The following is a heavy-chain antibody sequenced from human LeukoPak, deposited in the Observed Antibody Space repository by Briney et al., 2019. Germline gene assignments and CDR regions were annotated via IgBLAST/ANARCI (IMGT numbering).Heavy chain of an antibody. V-gene: IGHV4-38-2*02. J-gene: IGHJ6*03. CDR3: ARAHRVYVTAYNRYFYHMDV. CDR2: IYHSGTT. D-gene: IGHD2/OR15-2a*01. Sequence: SETLSLTCRVSGYSLSISFYWGWVRQPPGKGLEGIGSIYHSGTTYSNPPPKSRATISVDTSRNQFSLKLSSVTSADPALYYCARAHRVYVTAYNRYFYHMDVWGKGTTVTVSS. CDR1: GYSLSISFY.